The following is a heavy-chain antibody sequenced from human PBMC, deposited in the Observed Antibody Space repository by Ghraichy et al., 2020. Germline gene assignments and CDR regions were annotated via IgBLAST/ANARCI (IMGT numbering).Heavy chain of an antibody. D-gene: IGHD5-12*01. CDR2: VHYTGNT. CDR3: ARRGRGYSLVYYGLAV. Sequence: SETLSLICTVSGGSIRGYYWSWVRQPPGKGLEWIGYVHYTGNTDYSPSMKSRATISLDTPRNQFSLTLTSVTATDTAVYYCARRGRGYSLVYYGLAVWGKGTTVTVSS. J-gene: IGHJ6*04. CDR1: GGSIRGYY. V-gene: IGHV4-59*08.